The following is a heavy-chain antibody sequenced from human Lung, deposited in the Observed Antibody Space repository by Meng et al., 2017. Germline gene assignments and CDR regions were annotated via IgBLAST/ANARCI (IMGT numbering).Heavy chain of an antibody. CDR3: ARGTPGRSYSDY. J-gene: IGHJ4*02. V-gene: IGHV1-18*01. CDR2: LGAHDGDT. Sequence: QVQPVKSGPEVKKTGAAVKGCCKASDYTFTGYGVSWVRQAPGQGLEWMAWLGAHDGDTSHAPKFQGRVTVSADRPTATAYMELRSLRSDDTAVYYCARGTPGRSYSDYWGQGTLVTVSS. D-gene: IGHD3-10*01. CDR1: DYTFTGYG.